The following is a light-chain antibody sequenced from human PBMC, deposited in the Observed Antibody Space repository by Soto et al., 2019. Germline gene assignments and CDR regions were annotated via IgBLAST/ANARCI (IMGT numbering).Light chain of an antibody. Sequence: QAVVTQPPSASGTPGQRVTISCSGSSSNVGINSVNWYQQFPGAAPKVLIYTTNQRPSGVPDRFSGSKSGSSASLAISGLQPEDEGDYYCAAWDDSLNGPVFGGGTKVTVL. V-gene: IGLV1-44*01. CDR3: AAWDDSLNGPV. J-gene: IGLJ2*01. CDR2: TTN. CDR1: SSNVGINS.